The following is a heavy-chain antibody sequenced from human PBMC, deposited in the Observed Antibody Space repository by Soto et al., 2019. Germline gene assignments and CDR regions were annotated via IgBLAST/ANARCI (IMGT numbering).Heavy chain of an antibody. Sequence: QVQLVESGGGVVQPGRSLRLSCAASGFTFSSYGMHWVRQAPGKGLEWVAVISYDGSNKYYADSVKGRFTISRDNSKNPLHLQMTSLRAEDTAVYYCARSPYSVSYLAYFDYWGQGTRVTVSS. CDR2: ISYDGSNK. CDR1: GFTFSSYG. J-gene: IGHJ4*02. CDR3: ARSPYSVSYLAYFDY. V-gene: IGHV3-30*03. D-gene: IGHD1-26*01.